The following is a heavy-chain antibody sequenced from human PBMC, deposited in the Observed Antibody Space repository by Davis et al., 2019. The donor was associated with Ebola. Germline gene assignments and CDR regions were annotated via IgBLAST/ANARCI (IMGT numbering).Heavy chain of an antibody. V-gene: IGHV3-33*01. D-gene: IGHD2-2*01. CDR2: IWYDGSNK. J-gene: IGHJ6*02. Sequence: PGGSLRLSCAASGFTFSSYGMHWVRQAPGKGLEWVAVIWYDGSNKYYADSVKGRFTISRDNSKNTLYLQMNSLRAEDTAVYYCARDIVVVPAAMPALNYYYYGMDVWGQGTTVTVSS. CDR1: GFTFSSYG. CDR3: ARDIVVVPAAMPALNYYYYGMDV.